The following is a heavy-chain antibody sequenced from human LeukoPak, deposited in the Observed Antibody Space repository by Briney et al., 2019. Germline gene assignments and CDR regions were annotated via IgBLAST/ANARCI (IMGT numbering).Heavy chain of an antibody. D-gene: IGHD6-19*01. CDR3: ARVGGKAVATDYFDY. CDR1: GGSISSSSYY. Sequence: SETLSLTCTVSGGSISSSSYYWGWIRQPPGKGLEWIGSIYYSGSTYYNPSLKSRVTISVDTSKNQFSLKLSSVTAADTAVYYCARVGGKAVATDYFDYWGQGTLVTVSS. J-gene: IGHJ4*02. V-gene: IGHV4-39*07. CDR2: IYYSGST.